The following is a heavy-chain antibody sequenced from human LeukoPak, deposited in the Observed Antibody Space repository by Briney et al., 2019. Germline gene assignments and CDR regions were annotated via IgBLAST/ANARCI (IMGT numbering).Heavy chain of an antibody. CDR3: ARRHSTQWLVLAAFDI. CDR2: IYYSGST. CDR1: GGSISSSSYY. V-gene: IGHV4-39*01. J-gene: IGHJ3*02. Sequence: SETLSLTCTVSGGSISSSSYYWGWIRQPPGKGLEWIGSIYYSGSTYYNPSLKSRVTISVDTSKNQFSLKLSSVTAADTAVYYCARRHSTQWLVLAAFDIWGQGTMVTVSS. D-gene: IGHD6-19*01.